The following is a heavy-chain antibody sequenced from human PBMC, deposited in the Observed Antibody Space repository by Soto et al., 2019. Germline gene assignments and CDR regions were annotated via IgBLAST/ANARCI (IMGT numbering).Heavy chain of an antibody. Sequence: QVQLVQSGAEVKKPGSSVRVSCSASEGTFNRYTINWVRQAPGQRLEWVGRVNPIVGMSSSASKAQGRVSLFTDKSTSTAYTPQPRMNSQDTAVYYCANSESSGSAHFDSWGQGTLVTVS. J-gene: IGHJ4*02. D-gene: IGHD3-10*01. CDR2: VNPIVGMS. CDR3: ANSESSGSAHFDS. CDR1: EGTFNRYT. V-gene: IGHV1-69*02.